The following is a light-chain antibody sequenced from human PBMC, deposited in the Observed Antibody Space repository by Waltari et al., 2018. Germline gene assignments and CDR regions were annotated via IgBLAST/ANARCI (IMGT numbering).Light chain of an antibody. Sequence: QSALTQPASVSGSPGQSITISCTGTSSDIGANNYVSWYRQHPGKAPKLILYHVTTRPSGVSNRFSSSKSGNTASLTISGLQAEDEADYFCSSYTITYTRVFGGGTKLTVL. CDR1: SSDIGANNY. J-gene: IGLJ3*02. CDR2: HVT. V-gene: IGLV2-14*01. CDR3: SSYTITYTRV.